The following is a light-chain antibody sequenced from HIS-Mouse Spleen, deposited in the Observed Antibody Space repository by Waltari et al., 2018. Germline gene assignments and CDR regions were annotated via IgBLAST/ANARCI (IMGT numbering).Light chain of an antibody. CDR3: SSYTSSSTLWV. J-gene: IGLJ3*02. CDR2: EVS. V-gene: IGLV2-14*01. CDR1: SSDVGGYNY. Sequence: QSALTQPASVSGSPGQSITISCTGTSSDVGGYNYFSRYKQHPGKAPKLMIYEVSTRPSGVSNRFSGSKSGNTASLTISGLQAEDEADYYCSSYTSSSTLWVFGGGTKLTVL.